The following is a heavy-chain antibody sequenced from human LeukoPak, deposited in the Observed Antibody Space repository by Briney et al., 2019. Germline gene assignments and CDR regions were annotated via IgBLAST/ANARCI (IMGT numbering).Heavy chain of an antibody. CDR2: VWPDGSAK. CDR3: ARVIAGAIDY. J-gene: IGHJ4*02. D-gene: IGHD2-15*01. CDR1: GFTFSGYS. Sequence: PGGSLRLSCAASGFTFSGYSMTWVRQARGKGLEWVANVWPDGSAKKYVDSLEGRVTNYRDNPNNTLYIQMHSLREEDAGVYYCARVIAGAIDYWRQGTLLTVSS. V-gene: IGHV3-7*01.